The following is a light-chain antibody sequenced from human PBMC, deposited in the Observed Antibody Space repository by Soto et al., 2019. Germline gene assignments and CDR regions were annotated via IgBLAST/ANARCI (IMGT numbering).Light chain of an antibody. CDR1: QSISSW. CDR3: QQYTSYPWT. J-gene: IGKJ1*01. Sequence: DIQMTQSPSTLSASVGDRVTITCRASQSISSWLAWYQQKPGKAPKFLIYDASSLESGVPSRFSGSGSGTEFTLTISSLQPDDFATYYCQQYTSYPWTFDQGTKVDIK. CDR2: DAS. V-gene: IGKV1-5*01.